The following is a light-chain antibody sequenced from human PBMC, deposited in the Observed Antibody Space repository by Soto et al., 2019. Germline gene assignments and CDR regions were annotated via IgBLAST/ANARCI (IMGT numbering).Light chain of an antibody. CDR2: RTN. CDR3: TAWDDSLSSRV. CDR1: SSNIGSHS. V-gene: IGLV1-47*01. Sequence: QSVLTQSPSTSGTPGQRVTVSCSGSSSNIGSHSVSWYQQLPGAAPKVLIYRTNQRPSGVPDRFSGSKSGTSASLAISGLRSEDEANYYCTAWDDSLSSRVFGGGTKVTVL. J-gene: IGLJ3*02.